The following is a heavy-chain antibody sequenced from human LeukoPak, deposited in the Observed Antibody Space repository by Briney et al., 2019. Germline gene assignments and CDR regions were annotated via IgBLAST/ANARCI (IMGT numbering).Heavy chain of an antibody. CDR1: GYTFTSYG. CDR2: ISAYNGNT. Sequence: ASVKVSCKASGYTFTSYGISWVRQAPGQGLEWMGWISAYNGNTNYAQKLQGRVTMATDTSTSTAYMELRSLRSDDTAVYYCAREAYDSGGWSRGYYYYMDVWGKGTTVTVSS. CDR3: AREAYDSGGWSRGYYYYMDV. D-gene: IGHD6-19*01. J-gene: IGHJ6*03. V-gene: IGHV1-18*01.